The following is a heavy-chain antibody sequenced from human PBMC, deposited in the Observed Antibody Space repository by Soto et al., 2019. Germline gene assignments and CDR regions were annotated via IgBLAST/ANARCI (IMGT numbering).Heavy chain of an antibody. CDR3: ARYHYGSIEGFDY. D-gene: IGHD4-17*01. V-gene: IGHV2-5*02. J-gene: IGHJ4*02. Sequence: QITLKESGPTLVKPTQTLTLTCAFSGFALSGTGLSVGWIRQPAGEALAWLAIIYWDDEKRYRPSLESRLTITKDTSRNQVVLTTTHTDPVDTGTYYCARYHYGSIEGFDYRGPGTLVTVSS. CDR1: GFALSGTGLS. CDR2: IYWDDEK.